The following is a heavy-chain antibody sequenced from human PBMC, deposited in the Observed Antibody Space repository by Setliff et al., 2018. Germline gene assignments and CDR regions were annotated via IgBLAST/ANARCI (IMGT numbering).Heavy chain of an antibody. CDR1: GVSIANTASY. Sequence: LSLTCNVSGVSIANTASYWSWIRQPAGKTLEWIGQVYVGGNNYYNASLKSRLTISVDTSKNQFSLKLRSVTAADTAVYYCARASVVHAIAVGYWGQGTLVTVSS. CDR2: VYVGGNN. D-gene: IGHD2-15*01. J-gene: IGHJ4*02. CDR3: ARASVVHAIAVGY. V-gene: IGHV4-61*09.